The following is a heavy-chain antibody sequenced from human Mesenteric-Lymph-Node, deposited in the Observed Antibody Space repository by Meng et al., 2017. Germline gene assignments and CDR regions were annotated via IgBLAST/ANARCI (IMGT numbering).Heavy chain of an antibody. CDR2: TCYRSKWYY. CDR1: GDSVSSNSAA. J-gene: IGHJ4*02. V-gene: IGHV6-1*01. Sequence: QGQRQHSGPGRVDPSKTLSLTCAISGDSVSSNSAAWHWIRQSPSRGLEWLGVTCYRSKWYYDYAVSVKSRITINPDTSRNQFSLQLNSVTPEDTAVYYCASWYFNYWGQGTLVTVSS. CDR3: ASWYFNY.